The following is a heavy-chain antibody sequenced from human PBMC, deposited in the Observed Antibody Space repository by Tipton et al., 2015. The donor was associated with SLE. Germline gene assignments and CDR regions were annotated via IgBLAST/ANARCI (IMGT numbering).Heavy chain of an antibody. CDR2: IKYSGST. V-gene: IGHV4-34*01. Sequence: TLSLTCAVYGGSFSGYYWNWIRQPPGKGLEWIGEIKYSGSTNYNWSLKSRVAISIDTSKNQVSLNLSSVTAADTAVYYCARGAQLGGDYFDYWGQGTLVTVSS. CDR1: GGSFSGYY. D-gene: IGHD3-16*01. CDR3: ARGAQLGGDYFDY. J-gene: IGHJ4*02.